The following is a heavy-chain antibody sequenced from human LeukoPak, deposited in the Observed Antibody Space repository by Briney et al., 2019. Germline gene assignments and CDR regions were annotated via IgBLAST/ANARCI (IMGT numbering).Heavy chain of an antibody. CDR3: ARAEITMVRGVIIGLIDI. V-gene: IGHV1-69*05. J-gene: IGHJ3*02. Sequence: SVKVSCKASGGTFSSYAISWVRQAPGQGLEWMGRIIPIFGTANYAQKFQGRVTITTDESSSTAYMELSSLRSEDTAVYYCARAEITMVRGVIIGLIDIWGQGTMVTVSS. CDR2: IIPIFGTA. D-gene: IGHD3-10*01. CDR1: GGTFSSYA.